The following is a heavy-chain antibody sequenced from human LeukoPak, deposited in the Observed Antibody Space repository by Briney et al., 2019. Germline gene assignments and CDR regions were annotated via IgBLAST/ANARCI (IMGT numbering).Heavy chain of an antibody. CDR2: IYYSGST. J-gene: IGHJ4*02. D-gene: IGHD2/OR15-2a*01. V-gene: IGHV4-39*01. CDR3: ARHESMPDY. Sequence: SGTLSLTCTVSGGSISSSSYYWGWIRQPPGKGLEWIGSIYYSGSTYYNPSLKSRVTISVDTSKNQFSLKLSSVTAADTAVYYCARHESMPDYWGQGTLVTVSS. CDR1: GGSISSSSYY.